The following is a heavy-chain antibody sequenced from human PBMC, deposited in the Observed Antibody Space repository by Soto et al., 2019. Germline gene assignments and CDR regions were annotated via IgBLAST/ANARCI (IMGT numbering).Heavy chain of an antibody. CDR1: GGSFSGYY. CDR3: ARPSLIAVASIDY. Sequence: PSETLSLTCAVYGGSFSGYYWSWIRQPPGKGLEWIGSIYYSGSTYYNPSLKSRVTISVDTSKNQFSLKLSSVTAADTAVYYCARPSLIAVASIDYWGQGTLVTVS. D-gene: IGHD6-19*01. V-gene: IGHV4-34*01. CDR2: IYYSGST. J-gene: IGHJ4*02.